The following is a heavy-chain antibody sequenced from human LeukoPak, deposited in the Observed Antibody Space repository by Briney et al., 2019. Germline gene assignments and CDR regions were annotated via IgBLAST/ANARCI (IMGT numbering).Heavy chain of an antibody. J-gene: IGHJ3*02. CDR1: GFTVSSNY. CDR3: ARSGDSGSYYGATDAFDI. Sequence: GGSLRLSCAASGFTVSSNYMSWVRQAPGKGLEWVSVIYSGGSTYYADSVKGRFTISRDNSKNTLYLQMNSLRAEDTAVYYCARSGDSGSYYGATDAFDIWGQGTMVTVSS. CDR2: IYSGGST. V-gene: IGHV3-53*01. D-gene: IGHD1-26*01.